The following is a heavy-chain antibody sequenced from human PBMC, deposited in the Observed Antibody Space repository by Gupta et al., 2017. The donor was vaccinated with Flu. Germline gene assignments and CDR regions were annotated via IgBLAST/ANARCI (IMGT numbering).Heavy chain of an antibody. CDR3: ARYNWNYVGYFDY. CDR2: IYYSGST. Sequence: QVQLQESGPGLVKPSETLSLTCTVSGGSISSYYWSWIRQPPGKGLEWIGYIYYSGSTNYNPSLKSRVTISVDTSKNQFSLKLSSVTAADTAVYYCARYNWNYVGYFDYWGQGTLVTVSS. V-gene: IGHV4-59*01. D-gene: IGHD1-7*01. CDR1: GGSISSYY. J-gene: IGHJ4*02.